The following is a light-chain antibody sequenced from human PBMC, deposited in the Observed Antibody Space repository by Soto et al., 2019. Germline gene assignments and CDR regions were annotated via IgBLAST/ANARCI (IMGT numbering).Light chain of an antibody. CDR3: SSYTDINTRACV. Sequence: QSSLTHPASLSGSPGQSITISCTGTSGDIGSYNRVSWYQQHPGKAPKLIIYEVTGRPSGVSNRFSGSKSGNTASLTISGLQAEDEAEYYCSSYTDINTRACVFGTGTKVTVL. CDR1: SGDIGSYNR. CDR2: EVT. J-gene: IGLJ1*01. V-gene: IGLV2-14*01.